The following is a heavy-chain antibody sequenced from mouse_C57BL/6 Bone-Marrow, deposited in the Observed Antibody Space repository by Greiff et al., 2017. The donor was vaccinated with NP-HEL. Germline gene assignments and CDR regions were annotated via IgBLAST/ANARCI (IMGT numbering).Heavy chain of an antibody. CDR1: GFTFTDYY. CDR3: ARFPSYYYGSSYCYWYFDV. J-gene: IGHJ1*03. D-gene: IGHD1-1*01. Sequence: EVKVVESGGGLVQPGGSLSLSCAASGFTFTDYYMSWVRQPPGKALEWLGFIRNKANGYTTEYSASVKGRLTISLDNSQSILYLQMNALRAEDSATYYCARFPSYYYGSSYCYWYFDVWGTGTTVTVSS. V-gene: IGHV7-3*01. CDR2: IRNKANGYTT.